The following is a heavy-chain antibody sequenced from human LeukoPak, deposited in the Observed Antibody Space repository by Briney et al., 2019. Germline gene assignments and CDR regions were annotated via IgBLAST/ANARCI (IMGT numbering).Heavy chain of an antibody. CDR2: IYHSGST. CDR1: GGSISSRNW. CDR3: ARDYGDLGGDYYYYMDV. J-gene: IGHJ6*03. V-gene: IGHV4-4*02. D-gene: IGHD4-17*01. Sequence: SETLSLTCAVSGGSISSRNWWSWVRQPPGKGLEWIGEIYHSGSTNYNPSFKTRVTISVDTSKNQFSLKLSSVTAADTAVYYCARDYGDLGGDYYYYMDVWGKGTTVTVSS.